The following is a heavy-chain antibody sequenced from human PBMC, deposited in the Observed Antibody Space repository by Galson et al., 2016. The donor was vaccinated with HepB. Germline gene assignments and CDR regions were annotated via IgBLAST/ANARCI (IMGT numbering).Heavy chain of an antibody. D-gene: IGHD3-3*01. J-gene: IGHJ4*02. CDR1: GGSVSSGSYY. V-gene: IGHV4-61*01. CDR2: IYYSGST. CDR3: ARVSSGDFWSGSKYYFDY. Sequence: SETLSLTCTVSGGSVSSGSYYWSWIRQPPGKGLEWIGYIYYSGSTNYNPSLKSRVTISVDTSKNQFSLKLSSVTAADTAVYYCARVSSGDFWSGSKYYFDYGGQGTLVTVSS.